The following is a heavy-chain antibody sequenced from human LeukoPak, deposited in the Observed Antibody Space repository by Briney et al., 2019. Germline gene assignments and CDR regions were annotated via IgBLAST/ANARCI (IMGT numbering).Heavy chain of an antibody. V-gene: IGHV3-23*01. Sequence: GGSLRLSCAASGFTVSSNYMSWVRQAPGKGLEWVSAISGSGGSTYYADSVKGRFTISRDNSKNTLYLQMNSLRAEDTAVYYCAKRSAYEYFQHWGQGTLVTVSS. CDR3: AKRSAYEYFQH. CDR2: ISGSGGST. CDR1: GFTVSSNY. D-gene: IGHD3-10*01. J-gene: IGHJ1*01.